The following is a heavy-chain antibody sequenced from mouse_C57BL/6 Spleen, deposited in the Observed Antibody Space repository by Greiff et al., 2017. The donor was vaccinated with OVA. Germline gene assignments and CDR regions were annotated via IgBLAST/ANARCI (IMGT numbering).Heavy chain of an antibody. V-gene: IGHV1-61*01. D-gene: IGHD1-1*01. J-gene: IGHJ2*01. CDR1: GYPFTSYW. CDR2: IYPSASET. CDR3: ARSTVVANFDY. Sequence: VQLQQPGAELVRPGSSVTLSCKASGYPFTSYWMDWVKQRPGQGLEWIGNIYPSASETHYNQKFKDKATLTVDKSSSTAYMQLSSLTSEDSAVYYCARSTVVANFDYWGQGTTLTVSS.